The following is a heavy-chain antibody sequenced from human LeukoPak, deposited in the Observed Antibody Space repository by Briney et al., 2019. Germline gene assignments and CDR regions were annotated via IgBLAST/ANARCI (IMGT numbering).Heavy chain of an antibody. CDR1: GYSISSGYF. V-gene: IGHV4-38-2*02. CDR2: IYHSGST. J-gene: IGHJ4*02. Sequence: PSETLSLTCTVSGYSISSGYFWGWIRQPPGKGLEWIGSIYHSGSTSYNPSLKSRLTISVDTSKNLFSLKLNFVTAADTAVYYCARDSRLYYYDSSGYIDYWGQGTLVTVSS. D-gene: IGHD3-22*01. CDR3: ARDSRLYYYDSSGYIDY.